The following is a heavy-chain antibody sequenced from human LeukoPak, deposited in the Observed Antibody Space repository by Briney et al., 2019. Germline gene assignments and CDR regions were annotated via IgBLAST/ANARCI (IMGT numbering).Heavy chain of an antibody. J-gene: IGHJ6*03. CDR2: INHSGST. V-gene: IGHV4-34*01. D-gene: IGHD6-13*01. Sequence: PSETLSLACAVYGGSFSGYYWSWIRQPPGKGLEWIGEINHSGSTNYNPSLKSRVTISVDTSKNQFSLKLSSVTAADTAVYYCARTTEAHSWRTRYYDYYMDVWGKGTTVTVSS. CDR1: GGSFSGYY. CDR3: ARTTEAHSWRTRYYDYYMDV.